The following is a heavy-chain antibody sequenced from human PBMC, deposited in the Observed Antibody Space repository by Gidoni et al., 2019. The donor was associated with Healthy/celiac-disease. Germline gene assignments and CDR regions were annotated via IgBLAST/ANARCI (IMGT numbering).Heavy chain of an antibody. CDR2: VSYDGSNK. Sequence: QVQLVESGGGVVQPGRSLRLSCAASGFTFSRYAMHWVRPAQGNGLEWVSVVSYDGSNKYYADSVKGRFTIARDNSKNTLYLQMNSLRAEDTAVYYCAREQKRFNLWGATNHWGQGTLVTVSS. CDR1: GFTFSRYA. J-gene: IGHJ4*02. V-gene: IGHV3-30-3*01. D-gene: IGHD1-26*01. CDR3: AREQKRFNLWGATNH.